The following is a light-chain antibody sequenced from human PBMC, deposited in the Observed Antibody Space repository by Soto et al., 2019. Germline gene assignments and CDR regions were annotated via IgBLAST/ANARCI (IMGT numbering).Light chain of an antibody. CDR3: QQYYTYPWT. CDR2: MAS. CDR1: QSISSW. J-gene: IGKJ1*01. V-gene: IGKV1-5*03. Sequence: DIQMTQSPSTLSTSVGDRVTITCRASQSISSWLAWYQQKPGKAPNLLIYMASSVESGVPSRFSGSGSVTEFTLTISSLQPDDFATYYCQQYYTYPWTFGQGTKVEIK.